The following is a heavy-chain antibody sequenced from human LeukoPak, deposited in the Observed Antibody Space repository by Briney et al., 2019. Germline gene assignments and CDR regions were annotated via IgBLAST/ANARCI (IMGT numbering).Heavy chain of an antibody. V-gene: IGHV3-33*01. CDR2: IWYDGSNK. CDR3: ARGGFDYFDY. Sequence: PGGSLRLSCAASGFTFSSYGMHWVRQAPGKGLEWVAVIWYDGSNKYYADSVKGRITISRDNSRNTLYLQMNSLRAEDTAVYYCARGGFDYFDYWGQGTLVTVSS. J-gene: IGHJ4*02. CDR1: GFTFSSYG. D-gene: IGHD3-22*01.